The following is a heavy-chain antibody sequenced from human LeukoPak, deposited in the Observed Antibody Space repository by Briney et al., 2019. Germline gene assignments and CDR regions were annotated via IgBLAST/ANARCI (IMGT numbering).Heavy chain of an antibody. V-gene: IGHV3-21*01. J-gene: IGHJ4*02. CDR1: GFTFSSYS. CDR3: ARGGYCSGGSCYFY. D-gene: IGHD2-15*01. Sequence: GGSLRLSCAASGFTFSSYSMNWVRQAPGKGLEWVSSISSSSYIYYADSVKGRFTISRDNAKNSLYLQMNSLRAEDTAVYYCARGGYCSGGSCYFYWGQGTLVTVSS. CDR2: ISSSSYI.